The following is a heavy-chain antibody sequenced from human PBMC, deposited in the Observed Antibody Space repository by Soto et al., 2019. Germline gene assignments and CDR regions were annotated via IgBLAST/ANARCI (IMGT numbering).Heavy chain of an antibody. CDR2: IFYSGST. D-gene: IGHD5-18*01. J-gene: IGHJ4*02. CDR1: GGSIRSYY. V-gene: IGHV4-59*01. Sequence: SETLSLTCTVSGGSIRSYYWTWIRQPPGKGLEWLGYIFYSGSTFYNPSLKSRGTISIHTSKSQFSLQLTSVTAADTAVYYCARGAADTAMVDSWGQGTLVTVSS. CDR3: ARGAADTAMVDS.